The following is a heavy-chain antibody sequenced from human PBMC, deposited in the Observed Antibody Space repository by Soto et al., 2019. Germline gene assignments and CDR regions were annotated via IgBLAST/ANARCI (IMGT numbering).Heavy chain of an antibody. CDR1: GYTFNTYG. CDR3: ARAWRGAEGFDP. D-gene: IGHD3-3*01. J-gene: IGHJ5*02. CDR2: IGTHNGDT. Sequence: QVQLVQSGPEVKKPGASVKVSCKASGYTFNTYGFSWVRQAPGQGLEWVGWIGTHNGDTTYAQKFQGRVTMTIDTSTTTSYMELRSLTSDDTAMYFCARAWRGAEGFDPWGQGTLVTVSS. V-gene: IGHV1-18*01.